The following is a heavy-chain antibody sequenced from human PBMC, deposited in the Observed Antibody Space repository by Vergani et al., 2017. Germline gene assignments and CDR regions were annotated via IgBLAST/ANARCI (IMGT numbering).Heavy chain of an antibody. D-gene: IGHD6-19*01. V-gene: IGHV3-23*01. CDR2: ISDNGGTT. CDR1: GFTFRNYA. Sequence: EVQLLESGGGLAQPGGSLRLSCAASGFTFRNYAMTWVRQAPGKGLEWVSIISDNGGTTYYADSVKGRFTISRDNAKNSLYLQMNSLRAEDTAVYYCARKQQWLVNYYYYYGMDVWGQGTTVTVSS. CDR3: ARKQQWLVNYYYYYGMDV. J-gene: IGHJ6*02.